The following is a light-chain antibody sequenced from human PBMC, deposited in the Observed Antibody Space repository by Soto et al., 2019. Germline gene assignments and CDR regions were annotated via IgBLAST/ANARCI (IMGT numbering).Light chain of an antibody. CDR1: RSISIW. CDR2: DAS. J-gene: IGKJ1*01. Sequence: DIQMTQSPSTLSASVGDRVTITCRASRSISIWLAWYQQKPGKAPKILIYDASILKSGVPSRFSGSGSGTAFTLTISNLQPDDFATYYCQHYNSYSTWTFGQGTEVEIK. CDR3: QHYNSYSTWT. V-gene: IGKV1-5*01.